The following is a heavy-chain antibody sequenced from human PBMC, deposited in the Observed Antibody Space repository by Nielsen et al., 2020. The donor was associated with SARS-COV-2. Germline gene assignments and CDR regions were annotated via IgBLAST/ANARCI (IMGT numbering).Heavy chain of an antibody. J-gene: IGHJ6*03. V-gene: IGHV3-11*04. D-gene: IGHD5-18*01. CDR2: ISSSGSTI. CDR1: GFTFSDYY. Sequence: GGSLRLSCAASGFTFSDYYMSWIRQAPGKGLEWVSYISSSGSTIYYADSVKGRFTISRDNSKNTLYLQMNSLRGEDTAVYYCARDPNSYGRDDYYYYMDVWGKGTTVTVSS. CDR3: ARDPNSYGRDDYYYYMDV.